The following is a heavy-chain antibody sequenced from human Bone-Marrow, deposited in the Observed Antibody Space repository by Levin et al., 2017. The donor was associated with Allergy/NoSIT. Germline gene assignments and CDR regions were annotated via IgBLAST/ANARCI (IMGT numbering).Heavy chain of an antibody. CDR1: GFTFSSYA. V-gene: IGHV3-30*04. D-gene: IGHD3-10*01. CDR2: ISYDGSNK. Sequence: PGGSLRLSCAASGFTFSSYAMHWVRQAPGKGLEWVAVISYDGSNKYYADSVKGRFTISRDNSKNTLYLQMNSLRAEDTAVYYCARDFGPAGHTPPSGYWGQGTLVTVSS. CDR3: ARDFGPAGHTPPSGY. J-gene: IGHJ4*02.